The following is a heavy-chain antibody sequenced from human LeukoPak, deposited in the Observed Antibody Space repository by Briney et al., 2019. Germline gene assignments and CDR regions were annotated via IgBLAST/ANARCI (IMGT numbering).Heavy chain of an antibody. CDR2: IYHSGST. CDR1: GYSISSGYY. CDR3: ARDTTGIGGAFDI. D-gene: IGHD1-1*01. J-gene: IGHJ3*02. Sequence: PSETLSLTCTVSGYSISSGYYWGWIRQPPGKGLEWIGSIYHSGSTYYNPSLKSRVTISVDTSKNQFSLKLSSVTAADTAVYYCARDTTGIGGAFDIWGQGTMVTVSS. V-gene: IGHV4-38-2*02.